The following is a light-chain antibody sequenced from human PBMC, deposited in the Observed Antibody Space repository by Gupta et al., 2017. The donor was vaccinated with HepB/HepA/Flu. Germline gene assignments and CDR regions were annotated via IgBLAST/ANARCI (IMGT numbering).Light chain of an antibody. J-gene: IGKJ3*01. CDR3: QQGKSLPRT. CDR1: QDINIF. CDR2: AAS. V-gene: IGKV1-16*01. Sequence: DMHVLQPPSSLSASLGDRVTITCRASQDINIFLAWFQQKPDKTPKSLIYAASHSESGVPSRFSGSGSGSNFTLTISSLQPEDFATYYCQQGKSLPRTFGHGTKVDV.